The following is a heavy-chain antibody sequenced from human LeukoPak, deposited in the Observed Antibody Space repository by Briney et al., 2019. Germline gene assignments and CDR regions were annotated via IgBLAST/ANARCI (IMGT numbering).Heavy chain of an antibody. CDR3: ARDRTTVTTGYYGMDV. CDR2: INPNTGVT. D-gene: IGHD4-17*01. CDR1: GYTFTGYY. Sequence: ASVTVSCKASGYTFTGYYMHWVRRAPGQGLEWMGWINPNTGVTNYAQKFQGRVTLTRDTSIITAYMELTRLRSDDTAMYYCARDRTTVTTGYYGMDVWGQGTTLTVSS. J-gene: IGHJ6*02. V-gene: IGHV1-2*02.